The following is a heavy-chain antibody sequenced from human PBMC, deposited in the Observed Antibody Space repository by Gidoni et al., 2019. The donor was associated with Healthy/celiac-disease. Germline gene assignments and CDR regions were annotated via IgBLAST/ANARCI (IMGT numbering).Heavy chain of an antibody. V-gene: IGHV3-21*01. D-gene: IGHD4-4*01. CDR1: GCTCRSYS. J-gene: IGHJ6*02. CDR3: ARGTTVTRGVYYYYGMDV. Sequence: EVQMVESGGGLVKPGGSLRLSCAAHGCTCRSYSRNWVRQAPGKGLEWVSSISSSSSYIYYADSVKGRFTISRDNAKNSLYLQMNSLRAEDTAVYYCARGTTVTRGVYYYYGMDVWGQGTTVTVSS. CDR2: ISSSSSYI.